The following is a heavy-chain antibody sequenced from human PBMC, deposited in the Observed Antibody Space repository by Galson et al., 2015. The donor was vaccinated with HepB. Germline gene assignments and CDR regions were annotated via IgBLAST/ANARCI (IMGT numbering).Heavy chain of an antibody. CDR1: GFTFSSYG. Sequence: SLRLSCAASGFTFSSYGMHWVRQAPGKGLEWVAVISYDGSNKYYADSVKGRFTISRDNSKNTLYLQMNSLRAEDTAVYYCAKDQVGYCSSTSCLHDYWGQGTLVTVSS. CDR2: ISYDGSNK. J-gene: IGHJ4*02. D-gene: IGHD2-2*01. CDR3: AKDQVGYCSSTSCLHDY. V-gene: IGHV3-30*18.